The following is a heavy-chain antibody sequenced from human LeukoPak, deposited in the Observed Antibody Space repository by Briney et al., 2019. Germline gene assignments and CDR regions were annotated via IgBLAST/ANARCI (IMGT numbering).Heavy chain of an antibody. Sequence: GASVKVSCKASGYTFTGYYMHWVRQAPGQGLEWMGRINPNSGGTNYAQKFQGRVTMTRDTSISTAYMELSRLRSDDTAVYYCALNIGYCSSTSCYLNFFDYWGQGTLVTVSS. CDR1: GYTFTGYY. CDR2: INPNSGGT. V-gene: IGHV1-2*06. J-gene: IGHJ4*02. D-gene: IGHD2-2*01. CDR3: ALNIGYCSSTSCYLNFFDY.